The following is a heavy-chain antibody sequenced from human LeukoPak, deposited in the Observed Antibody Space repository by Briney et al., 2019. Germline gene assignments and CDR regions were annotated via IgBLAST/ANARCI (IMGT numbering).Heavy chain of an antibody. CDR1: GGSISSYY. J-gene: IGHJ1*01. D-gene: IGHD3-22*01. CDR3: ARGVSYYDSSGYYNEYFQH. Sequence: PSETLSLTCTVSGGSISSYYWSWIRQPPGKGLEWIGYIYYSGSTNYNPSLKSRVTISVDTSKNQFSLKLSSVTAADTAVYYCARGVSYYDSSGYYNEYFQHWAREPWSPSPQ. CDR2: IYYSGST. V-gene: IGHV4-59*08.